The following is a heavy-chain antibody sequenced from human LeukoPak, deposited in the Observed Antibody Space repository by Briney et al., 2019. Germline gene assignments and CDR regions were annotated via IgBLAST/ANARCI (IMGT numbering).Heavy chain of an antibody. CDR1: GGSISSCDYY. CDR3: AREREAYYYGYNWFDP. V-gene: IGHV4-30-4*01. Sequence: SQTLSLTCTVSGGSISSCDYYWRWLRQPPGKGLEWIGYIYYSGTTHYNPSLKSRVTISVDASKNQFSLKLSSGTAAAASLYYSAREREAYYYGYNWFDPWGQGTLVTVSS. D-gene: IGHD3-10*01. CDR2: IYYSGTT. J-gene: IGHJ5*02.